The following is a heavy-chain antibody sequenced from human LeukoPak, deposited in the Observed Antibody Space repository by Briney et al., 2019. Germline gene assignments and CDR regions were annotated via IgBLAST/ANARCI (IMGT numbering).Heavy chain of an antibody. V-gene: IGHV7-4-1*02. CDR3: ARANHNYYYYYMDV. Sequence: ASVKVSCKASGYTFTSYGISWVRQAPGQGLEWMGWINTNTGNPTYAQGFTGRFVFSLDTSVSTAYLQISSLKAEDTAVYYCARANHNYYYYYMDVWGKGTTVTVSS. J-gene: IGHJ6*03. CDR1: GYTFTSYG. CDR2: INTNTGNP.